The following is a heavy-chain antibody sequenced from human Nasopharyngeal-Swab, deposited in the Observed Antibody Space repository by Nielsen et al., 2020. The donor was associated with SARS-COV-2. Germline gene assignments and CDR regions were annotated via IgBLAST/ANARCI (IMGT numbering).Heavy chain of an antibody. CDR2: IYYSGST. V-gene: IGHV4-59*08. CDR3: ARRGTGGKKGAFDI. Sequence: WIRQPPGKGLEWIGHIYYSGSTNYNPSLKSRVTISVDTSKNQFSLKLSSATAADTAVYYCARRGTGGKKGAFDIWGQGTMVTVSS. D-gene: IGHD2-8*02. J-gene: IGHJ3*02.